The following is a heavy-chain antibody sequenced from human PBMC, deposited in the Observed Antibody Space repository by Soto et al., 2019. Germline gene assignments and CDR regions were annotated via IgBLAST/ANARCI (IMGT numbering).Heavy chain of an antibody. CDR1: GFTFSSYS. V-gene: IGHV3-21*01. CDR2: IRSSSSYI. J-gene: IGHJ3*02. CDR3: ARGGYYDSSGSFFAFDI. D-gene: IGHD3-22*01. Sequence: EVQLVESGGGLVKPGGSLRLSCAASGFTFSSYSMNWVRQAPGKGLEWVSSIRSSSSYIYYADSVKGRFTISRDNAKNSLYLQMNSLRAEDTAVYYCARGGYYDSSGSFFAFDIWGQGTMVTVSS.